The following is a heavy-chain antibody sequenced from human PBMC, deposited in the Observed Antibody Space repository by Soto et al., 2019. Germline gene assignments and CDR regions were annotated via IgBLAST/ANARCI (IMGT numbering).Heavy chain of an antibody. J-gene: IGHJ4*02. CDR1: GDSISSYY. D-gene: IGHD6-19*01. CDR3: ARASSRGWEMGFDS. V-gene: IGHV4-59*01. CDR2: VYYSEST. Sequence: PSETLSLTCPVSGDSISSYYWSWIRQPPGKGLEWIGYVYYSESTNYNPSLKSRVTISLDTSKNHFSLKLTSVTAADTAVYYCARASSRGWEMGFDSWGQGILVTVSS.